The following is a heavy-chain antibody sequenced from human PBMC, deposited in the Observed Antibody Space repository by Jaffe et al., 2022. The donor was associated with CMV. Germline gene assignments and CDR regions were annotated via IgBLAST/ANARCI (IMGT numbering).Heavy chain of an antibody. CDR2: IYYSGST. CDR1: GGSISSSSYY. Sequence: QLQLQESGPGLVKPSETLSLTCTVSGGSISSSSYYWGWIRQPPGKGLEWIGSIYYSGSTYYNPSLKSRVTISVDTSKNQFSLKLSSVTAADTAVYYCARLPRGYSYGPWPNWYFDLWGRGTLVTVSS. V-gene: IGHV4-39*01. J-gene: IGHJ2*01. CDR3: ARLPRGYSYGPWPNWYFDL. D-gene: IGHD5-18*01.